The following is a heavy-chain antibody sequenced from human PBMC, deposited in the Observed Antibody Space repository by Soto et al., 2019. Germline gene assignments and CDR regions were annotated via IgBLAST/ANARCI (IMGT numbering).Heavy chain of an antibody. CDR2: ISSTSSFI. D-gene: IGHD4-17*01. V-gene: IGHV3-21*02. J-gene: IGHJ4*02. CDR3: ARGDSVTTVTTIDY. CDR1: GFTVSSHS. Sequence: EVQLVESGGGLVKPGGSLRLSCAASGFTVSSHSMNWVRQAPGKGLEWVSSISSTSSFIYYTDSVKGRFTISRDNAKNSLYLQMNSLRAEDTSVYYSARGDSVTTVTTIDYWGQGSLVTVSS.